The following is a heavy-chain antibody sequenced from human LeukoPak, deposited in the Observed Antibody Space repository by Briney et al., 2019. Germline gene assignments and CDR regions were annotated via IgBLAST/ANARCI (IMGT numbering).Heavy chain of an antibody. Sequence: SETQSLTCAVSGGSINKNIWWSWIRQSPGKGLEWIGEIHNNGDINYSPSLRSRVSMSMDNSKNQFSLRLSSVTAADTAVYYCATYYEILTAYTFDYWGQGALVTVSS. CDR3: ATYYEILTAYTFDY. CDR2: IHNNGDI. V-gene: IGHV4-4*02. CDR1: GGSINKNIW. J-gene: IGHJ4*02. D-gene: IGHD3-9*01.